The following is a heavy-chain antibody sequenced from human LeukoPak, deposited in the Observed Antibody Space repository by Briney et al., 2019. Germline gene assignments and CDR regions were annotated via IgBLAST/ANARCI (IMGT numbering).Heavy chain of an antibody. CDR1: GFTSSSYS. V-gene: IGHV3-21*01. Sequence: GGSLRLSCAASGFTSSSYSMNWVRQAPGKGLEWVSSISSSSSYIYYADSVKGRFTISRDSAKNSPYLQMNSLRAEDTAVYYCARAGSYYSFDYWGQGTLVTVSS. CDR3: ARAGSYYSFDY. CDR2: ISSSSSYI. D-gene: IGHD1-26*01. J-gene: IGHJ4*02.